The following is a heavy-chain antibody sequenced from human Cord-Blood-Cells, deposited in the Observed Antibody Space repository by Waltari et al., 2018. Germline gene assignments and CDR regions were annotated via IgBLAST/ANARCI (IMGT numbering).Heavy chain of an antibody. D-gene: IGHD1-26*01. V-gene: IGHV1-2*04. CDR1: GYNFTGYH. J-gene: IGHJ4*02. CDR3: ARDGRGTGFDY. CDR2: SNPNSGWR. Sequence: QVQLVQSGAEVKKPGASVKVSCKASGYNFTGYHMHWVRQAPGQGVEWMGWSNPNSGWRSYAQTFRGWVSITRDTSISTAYRGVNRLRSDATAVYYEARDGRGTGFDYWGQGTLVTVSS.